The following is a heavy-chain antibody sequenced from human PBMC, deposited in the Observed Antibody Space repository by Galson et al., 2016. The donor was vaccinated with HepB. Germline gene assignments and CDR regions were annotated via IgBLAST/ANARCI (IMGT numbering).Heavy chain of an antibody. J-gene: IGHJ4*02. CDR3: AKKAVELTAISYLKGFAY. D-gene: IGHD1-7*01. CDR1: GFTFSSYT. V-gene: IGHV3-23*01. Sequence: SLRLSCAASGFTFSSYTMTWVRQPPGKGLEWVSTISGGGGRTYYAGSVKGHFTISRDNSKNTLYLQMNSLRAEDTAVYYCAKKAVELTAISYLKGFAYWGQGTLVTVSS. CDR2: ISGGGGRT.